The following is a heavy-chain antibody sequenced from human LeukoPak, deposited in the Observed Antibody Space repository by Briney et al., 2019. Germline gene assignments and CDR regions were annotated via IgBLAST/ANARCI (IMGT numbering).Heavy chain of an antibody. CDR3: ARDQVVVPAALFYHYYYMDV. V-gene: IGHV3-7*01. CDR1: GFTFSSYW. CDR2: IKQDGSEK. D-gene: IGHD2-2*01. Sequence: PGGSLRLSCAASGFTFSSYWMSWVRQAPGKGLEWVANIKQDGSEKYYVDSVKGRFTISRDNAKNSLYLQMNSLRAEDTAVYYCARDQVVVPAALFYHYYYMDVWGKGTTVTVSS. J-gene: IGHJ6*03.